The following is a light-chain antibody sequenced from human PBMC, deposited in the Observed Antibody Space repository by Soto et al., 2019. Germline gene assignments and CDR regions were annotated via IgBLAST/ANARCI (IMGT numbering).Light chain of an antibody. CDR2: GAS. CDR1: QSVSTN. CDR3: QQRSNWPPIT. V-gene: IGKV3-11*01. Sequence: EIVMTQSPATLSVPPGERATLSCRASQSVSTNFAWYQQKPGQAPRLLIYGASNRATGIPDRFSGSGSGTDFTLTISSLEPEDYAVYYCQQRSNWPPITFGQGTLLEIK. J-gene: IGKJ5*01.